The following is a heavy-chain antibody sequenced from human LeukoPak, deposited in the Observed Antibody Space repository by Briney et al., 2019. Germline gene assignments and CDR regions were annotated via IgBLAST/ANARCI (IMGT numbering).Heavy chain of an antibody. Sequence: PSETLSLTCAVYGGSFSGYYWSWIRQPPGKGLEWIGEINHSGSTNYNPSLKSRVTISVDTSKNQFSLKQSSVTAADTAVYYCARSRNPYGDYGLFWFDPWGQGTLVTVSS. CDR3: ARSRNPYGDYGLFWFDP. CDR2: INHSGST. J-gene: IGHJ5*02. V-gene: IGHV4-34*01. CDR1: GGSFSGYY. D-gene: IGHD4-17*01.